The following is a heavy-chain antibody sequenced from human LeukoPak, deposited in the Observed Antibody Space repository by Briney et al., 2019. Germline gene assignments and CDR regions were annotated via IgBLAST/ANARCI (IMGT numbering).Heavy chain of an antibody. CDR1: GYTFTSYD. Sequence: ASVKVSCKASGYTFTSYDINWVRQATGQGLEWMGWMNPNSGNTGYAQKFQGRVTITRNTSISTAYIELSSLRSEDTAVYYCAIHDFWSGYPLLNYWGQGTLVTVSS. V-gene: IGHV1-8*03. CDR2: MNPNSGNT. J-gene: IGHJ4*02. D-gene: IGHD3-3*01. CDR3: AIHDFWSGYPLLNY.